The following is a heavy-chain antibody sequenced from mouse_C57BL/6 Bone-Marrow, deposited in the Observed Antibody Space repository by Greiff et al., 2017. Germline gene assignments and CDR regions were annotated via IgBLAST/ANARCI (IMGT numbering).Heavy chain of an antibody. Sequence: EVKVEASGGGLVKPGGSLKLSCAASGFTFSSYTMSWVRQTPEKRLQWVAAISGGGGNTYYPDSVKGRFTISRDNDKNILYLQMSSLRSEDTALYYCSRQVTTVLATKYFDVWGTGTTVTVSS. J-gene: IGHJ1*03. CDR3: SRQVTTVLATKYFDV. V-gene: IGHV5-9*01. CDR2: ISGGGGNT. CDR1: GFTFSSYT. D-gene: IGHD1-1*01.